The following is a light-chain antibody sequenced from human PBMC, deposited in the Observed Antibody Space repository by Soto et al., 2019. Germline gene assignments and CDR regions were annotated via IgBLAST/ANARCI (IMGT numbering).Light chain of an antibody. Sequence: QSVLTQPASVSGSPGQSITFSCTGTSSDVGGYNLVSWYQQHPGKAPKVIISEGSKRPSGVSSRFSGSKSGNTASLTISGLQAEDEADYYCCSYAGYSTFVFGSGTKVTGL. CDR1: SSDVGGYNL. CDR3: CSYAGYSTFV. V-gene: IGLV2-23*03. CDR2: EGS. J-gene: IGLJ1*01.